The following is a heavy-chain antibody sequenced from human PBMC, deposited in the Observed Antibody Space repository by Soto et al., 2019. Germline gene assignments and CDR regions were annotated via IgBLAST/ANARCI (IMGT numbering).Heavy chain of an antibody. V-gene: IGHV1-69*02. Sequence: SVKVSCKASGGPFSSYTITWVRQAPGQGLEWMGRIIPILGIPNYAQRFQGRVTITADKSTSTAYMELSSLRSEDTAVYYCAQRHCTNGVCYIDYWGQGTLVTAPQ. J-gene: IGHJ4*02. CDR2: IIPILGIP. D-gene: IGHD2-8*01. CDR1: GGPFSSYT. CDR3: AQRHCTNGVCYIDY.